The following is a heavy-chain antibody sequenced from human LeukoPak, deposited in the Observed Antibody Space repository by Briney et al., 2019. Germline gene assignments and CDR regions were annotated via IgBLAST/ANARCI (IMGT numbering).Heavy chain of an antibody. D-gene: IGHD4-23*01. Sequence: GESLKISCKGSGYSFTSYWIGWVRQAPGQGLEWMGWISAYNGNTNYAQKLQGRVTMTTDTSTSTAYMELRSLRSDDTAVYYCARVTRYGGRRFVWFDPWGQGTLVTVSS. V-gene: IGHV1-18*04. CDR1: GYSFTSYW. CDR3: ARVTRYGGRRFVWFDP. CDR2: ISAYNGNT. J-gene: IGHJ5*02.